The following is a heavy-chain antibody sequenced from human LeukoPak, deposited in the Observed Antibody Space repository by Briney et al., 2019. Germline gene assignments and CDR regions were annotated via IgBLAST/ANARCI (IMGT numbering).Heavy chain of an antibody. D-gene: IGHD5-12*01. Sequence: SETLSLTCTVSGGSISGYYWSWIRQPAGKELEWIGRIYPSGSTNYNPSLKSRVTISLDKSKNHFSLSLSSVTAADTAVYYCATYSGNDYDAFDIWGQGTMVTVSS. CDR1: GGSISGYY. V-gene: IGHV4-4*07. CDR3: ATYSGNDYDAFDI. J-gene: IGHJ3*02. CDR2: IYPSGST.